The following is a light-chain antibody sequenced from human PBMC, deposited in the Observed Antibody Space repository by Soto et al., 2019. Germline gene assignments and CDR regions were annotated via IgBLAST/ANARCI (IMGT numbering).Light chain of an antibody. J-gene: IGKJ2*01. CDR2: AAS. V-gene: IGKV1-39*01. Sequence: DIQMTQSPSSLSAFVGYRVTITCRASQTVRHYLNWYQQKPGQAPRLLIYAASSLQSWVPSRFSGSGSETDFSLTINSLLPEDFATYYCQQSYSAPRTFGQGTKLEIK. CDR1: QTVRHY. CDR3: QQSYSAPRT.